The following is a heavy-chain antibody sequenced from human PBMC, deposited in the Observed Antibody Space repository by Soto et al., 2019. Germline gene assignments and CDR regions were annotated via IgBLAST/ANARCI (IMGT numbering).Heavy chain of an antibody. D-gene: IGHD3-10*01. CDR3: TKGSFLRGEEIY. V-gene: IGHV3-23*01. CDR1: GYTFSNHA. CDR2: MGPSGTTT. Sequence: EVQLLESGGGLVQPGGSLRLSCAASGYTFSNHAMSWFRQAPGKGLEWVSAMGPSGTTTYYADSVEGRFTISRDTSRNTLYLQMNSLRAEDTALYYCTKGSFLRGEEIYWGQGALVNVSS. J-gene: IGHJ4*02.